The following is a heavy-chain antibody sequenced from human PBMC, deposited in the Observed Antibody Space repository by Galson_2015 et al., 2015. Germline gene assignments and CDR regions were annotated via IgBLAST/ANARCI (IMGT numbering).Heavy chain of an antibody. Sequence: SLRLSCAASGFTFSSYGMHWVRQAPGKGLEWVAVIWYDGSNKYYADSVKGRFTISRDNSKNTLYLQMNSLRAEDTAVYYCARDGDPDAFDIWGQGTMVTVSS. CDR1: GFTFSSYG. V-gene: IGHV3-33*01. CDR3: ARDGDPDAFDI. CDR2: IWYDGSNK. D-gene: IGHD4-17*01. J-gene: IGHJ3*02.